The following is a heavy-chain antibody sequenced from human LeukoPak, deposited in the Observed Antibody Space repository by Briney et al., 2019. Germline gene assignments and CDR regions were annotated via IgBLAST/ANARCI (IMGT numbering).Heavy chain of an antibody. V-gene: IGHV4-39*07. Sequence: SETLSLTCTVSGGSISSSSYYWGWVRQPPGKGLEWIGSIYYSGRNYYNPSLKSRVTISVDTSKNQFSLKLSSVTAADTAVYYCARETTYYYDSSGGDAFDIWGQGTMVTVSS. CDR3: ARETTYYYDSSGGDAFDI. J-gene: IGHJ3*02. CDR1: GGSISSSSYY. D-gene: IGHD3-22*01. CDR2: IYYSGRN.